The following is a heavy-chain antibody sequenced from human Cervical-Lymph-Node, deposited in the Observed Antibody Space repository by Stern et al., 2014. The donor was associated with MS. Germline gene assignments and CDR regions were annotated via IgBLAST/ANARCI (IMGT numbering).Heavy chain of an antibody. J-gene: IGHJ4*02. CDR1: GFTFSSYA. D-gene: IGHD6-13*01. Sequence: QVQLVESGGGVVQPGRSLRLSCAASGFTFSSYAMHWVRQAPGKGLEWVAVISYDGSNKYYADSVKGRFTISRDNSKNTLYLQMNSLRAEDTAVYYCARGTLLAPVVGSSLHPYWGQGTLVTVSS. CDR3: ARGTLLAPVVGSSLHPY. CDR2: ISYDGSNK. V-gene: IGHV3-30-3*01.